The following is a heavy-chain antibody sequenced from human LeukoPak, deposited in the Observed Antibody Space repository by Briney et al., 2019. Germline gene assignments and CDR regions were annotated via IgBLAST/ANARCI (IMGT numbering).Heavy chain of an antibody. V-gene: IGHV3-15*07. J-gene: IGHJ4*02. CDR3: ATEVIIAVTGNDY. D-gene: IGHD6-19*01. Sequence: GGSLRLSCAASGFTFSNVWMNWVRQAPGKGLEWVGRIRSKTHGETIDYAAPVRGRFTISRDDSKNTLYLQLNSLKTEDTAVYYCATEVIIAVTGNDYWGQGSLATVSS. CDR1: GFTFSNVW. CDR2: IRSKTHGETI.